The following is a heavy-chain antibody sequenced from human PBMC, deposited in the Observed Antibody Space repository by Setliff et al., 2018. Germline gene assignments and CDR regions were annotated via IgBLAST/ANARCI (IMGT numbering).Heavy chain of an antibody. D-gene: IGHD2-15*01. CDR1: GDSISGDY. J-gene: IGHJ4*02. V-gene: IGHV4-59*01. CDR3: ARTRYGLGGRPY. Sequence: KTSETLSLTCTVSGDSISGDYWSWIRQPPGKGLEWIGFIYYSGSTNYNPSLKSRVTISLDTPKNQFSLRLSSVTAADTAVYYCARTRYGLGGRPYWGQGTLVTVSS. CDR2: IYYSGST.